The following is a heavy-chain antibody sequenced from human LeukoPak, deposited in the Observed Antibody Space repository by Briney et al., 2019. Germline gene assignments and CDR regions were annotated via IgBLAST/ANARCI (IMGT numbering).Heavy chain of an antibody. CDR1: GFPFSSYA. Sequence: GGSLRLSCSASGFPFSSYAMHWVRQAPGKGLEYVSAISDSGGSTYHADSVKGRFTISRDNSKNTLYLQMSSLRAEDTAVYFCVRGYSFGPYGMDVWGQGTTVSVSS. CDR2: ISDSGGST. D-gene: IGHD2-15*01. V-gene: IGHV3-64D*09. CDR3: VRGYSFGPYGMDV. J-gene: IGHJ6*02.